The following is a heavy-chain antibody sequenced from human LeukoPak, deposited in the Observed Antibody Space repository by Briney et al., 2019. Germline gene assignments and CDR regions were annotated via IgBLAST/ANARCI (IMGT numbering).Heavy chain of an antibody. CDR3: ARDYYGSGDY. Sequence: GGSLRLSCAASGFTFGGYWMHWVRQAPGKGLVWVSRISSDGSTTTYADSVKGRFTTSRDNAKNTLFLQMNSLSVEDTAVYYCARDYYGSGDYWGQGTLVTVSS. CDR2: ISSDGSTT. V-gene: IGHV3-74*01. CDR1: GFTFGGYW. J-gene: IGHJ4*02. D-gene: IGHD3-10*01.